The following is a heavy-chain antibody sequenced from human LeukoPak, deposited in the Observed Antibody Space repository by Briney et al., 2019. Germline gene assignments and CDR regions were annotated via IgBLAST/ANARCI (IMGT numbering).Heavy chain of an antibody. V-gene: IGHV1-3*01. CDR3: AKSRVTMPYYFDY. CDR1: GYTFTSYA. D-gene: IGHD3-10*01. J-gene: IGHJ4*02. Sequence: ASVKVSCKASGYTFTSYAMHWVHQAPGQRLEWMGWINAGNGNTKYSQKFQGRVTITRDTSASTAYMELSSLRSEDTAVYYCAKSRVTMPYYFDYWGQGTLVTVSS. CDR2: INAGNGNT.